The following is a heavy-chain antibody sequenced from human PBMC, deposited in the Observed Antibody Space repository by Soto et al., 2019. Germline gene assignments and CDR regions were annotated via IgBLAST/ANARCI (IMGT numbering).Heavy chain of an antibody. J-gene: IGHJ4*02. V-gene: IGHV4-4*02. CDR3: ARGLRSYYDFWSGPYYFDY. Sequence: SETLSLTCAVSSGSISSSNWWSWVRQPPGKGLEWIGEIYHSGSTNYNPSLKSRVTISVDKSKNQFSLKLSSVTAADTAVYYCARGLRSYYDFWSGPYYFDYWGQGTLVTVSS. D-gene: IGHD3-3*01. CDR1: SGSISSSNW. CDR2: IYHSGST.